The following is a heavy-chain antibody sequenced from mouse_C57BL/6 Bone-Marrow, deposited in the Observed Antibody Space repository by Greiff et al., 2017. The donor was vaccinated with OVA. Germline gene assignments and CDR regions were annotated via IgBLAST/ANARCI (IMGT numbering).Heavy chain of an antibody. D-gene: IGHD1-1*01. V-gene: IGHV5-6*01. CDR3: ARQRYYYGSSLAWFAY. CDR2: ISSGGSYT. CDR1: GFTFSSYG. J-gene: IGHJ3*01. Sequence: EVKLQESGGDLVKPGGSLKLSCAASGFTFSSYGMSWVRQTPDKRLEWVATISSGGSYTYYPDSVKGRFTISRDNAKNTLYLQMSSLKSEDTAMYYCARQRYYYGSSLAWFAYWGQGTLVTVSA.